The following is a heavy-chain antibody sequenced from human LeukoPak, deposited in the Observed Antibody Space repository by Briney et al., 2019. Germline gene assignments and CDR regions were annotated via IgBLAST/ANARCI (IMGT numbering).Heavy chain of an antibody. CDR3: AKIYGSGRIKTGGYFQH. J-gene: IGHJ1*01. CDR2: ISGSGGST. Sequence: GGSLRLSCAASGFTFSSYAMSWVRQAPGKGLEWVSAISGSGGSTYYADSVKGRFTISRDNSKNTLYLQMNSLRAEDTAVYYCAKIYGSGRIKTGGYFQHWGQGTLVTVSS. CDR1: GFTFSSYA. D-gene: IGHD3-10*01. V-gene: IGHV3-23*01.